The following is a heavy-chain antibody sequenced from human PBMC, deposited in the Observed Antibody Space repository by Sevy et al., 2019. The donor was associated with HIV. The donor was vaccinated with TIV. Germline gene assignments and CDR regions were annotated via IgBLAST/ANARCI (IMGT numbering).Heavy chain of an antibody. Sequence: ASVKVSCKASGGTFSSYAISWVRQAPGQGLEWMGGIIPIFGTANYAQKFQGRVTITADESTSTAYMELSSLRSEDTAVYYCARGRIAAADDTYYYGMDVWGQGTTVTVSS. CDR1: GGTFSSYA. CDR3: ARGRIAAADDTYYYGMDV. CDR2: IIPIFGTA. J-gene: IGHJ6*02. D-gene: IGHD6-13*01. V-gene: IGHV1-69*13.